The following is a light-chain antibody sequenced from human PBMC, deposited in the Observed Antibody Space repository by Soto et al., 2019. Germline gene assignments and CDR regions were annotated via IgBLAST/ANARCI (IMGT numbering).Light chain of an antibody. V-gene: IGKV4-1*01. CDR1: KKVLSSNNKNS. CDR2: WAS. CDR3: QQYYNTPIT. J-gene: IGKJ5*01. Sequence: DIVMTQSPDSLAVSLGERATINCKSSKKVLSSNNKNSLAWYQQKSGQPPKVLISWASTRESGVPDRFSGSGSGTDFTLTISSLQAEDVAVYYCQQYYNTPITFGQGTRLEI.